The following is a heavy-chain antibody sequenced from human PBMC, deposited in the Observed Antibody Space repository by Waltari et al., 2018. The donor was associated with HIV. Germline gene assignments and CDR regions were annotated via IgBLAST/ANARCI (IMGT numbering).Heavy chain of an antibody. J-gene: IGHJ4*02. D-gene: IGHD3-10*01. CDR2: INTKTGSP. V-gene: IGHV7-4-1*02. Sequence: QVQLVQSGSELKKPGASVKVSCKASGYTLTNYGMNWVRQAPGQGLEWVGWINTKTGSPTYAQGFTGRFVFSLDTSVSTAYLQITSLKAEDTAVYYCARGPGRSLDYWGQGTLVTVSS. CDR1: GYTLTNYG. CDR3: ARGPGRSLDY.